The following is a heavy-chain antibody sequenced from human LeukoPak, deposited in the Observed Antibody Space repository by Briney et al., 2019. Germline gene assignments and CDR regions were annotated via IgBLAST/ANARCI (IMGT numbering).Heavy chain of an antibody. CDR2: ISGSAGST. V-gene: IGHV3-23*01. J-gene: IGHJ4*02. CDR3: ARDLSPVVRASPMGY. D-gene: IGHD3-10*01. CDR1: GFTFNNYA. Sequence: GGSLRLSCAASGFTFNNYAMSWVRQAPGKGLEWVSTISGSAGSTDYADSVKGRFTISSDTSKNTLSLQMNSLRAEDTAVYYCARDLSPVVRASPMGYWGQGTLVTVSS.